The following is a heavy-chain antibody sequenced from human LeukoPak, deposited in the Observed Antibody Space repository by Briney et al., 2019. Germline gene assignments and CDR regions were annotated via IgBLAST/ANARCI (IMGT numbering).Heavy chain of an antibody. D-gene: IGHD1-26*01. V-gene: IGHV4-39*01. CDR3: ARVSGSYFYYFDY. J-gene: IGHJ4*02. Sequence: PSETLSLTCTVSGGSISSSSYYWGWIRQPPGKGLEWIGSIYYSGSTYYNPSLKSRGTISVDTSTNQFSLKLSSVTAADTAVYYCARVSGSYFYYFDYWGQGTLVTVSS. CDR1: GGSISSSSYY. CDR2: IYYSGST.